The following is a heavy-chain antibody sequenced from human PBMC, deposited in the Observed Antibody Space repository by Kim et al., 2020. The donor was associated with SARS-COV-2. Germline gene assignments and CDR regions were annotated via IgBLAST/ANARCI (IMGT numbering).Heavy chain of an antibody. CDR1: GFTFSNYA. D-gene: IGHD1-26*01. CDR3: ANRGLKAVGANMDYYFDY. CDR2: ISGGGGTT. V-gene: IGHV3-23*01. Sequence: GGSLRLSCAASGFTFSNYAMSWVRQAPGKGLVWVSAISGGGGTTYYADSVKGRFTISRDNSKNTLYLQMNSLRAEDTAVYYCANRGLKAVGANMDYYFDYWGQGTLVTVSS. J-gene: IGHJ4*02.